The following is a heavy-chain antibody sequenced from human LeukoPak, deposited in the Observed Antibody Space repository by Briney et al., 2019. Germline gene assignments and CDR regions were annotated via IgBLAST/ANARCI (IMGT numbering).Heavy chain of an antibody. CDR3: ARGRPYYYGSGSYYNPLADY. V-gene: IGHV4-34*01. Sequence: KPSETLSLTCAVYGGSFSGYYWSWIRQPPGKGLEWIGEINHSGSTNYNPSLKSRVTISVDTSKNQFSLKLSSVTAADTAVYYCARGRPYYYGSGSYYNPLADYWGQGTLATVSS. J-gene: IGHJ4*02. CDR2: INHSGST. CDR1: GGSFSGYY. D-gene: IGHD3-10*01.